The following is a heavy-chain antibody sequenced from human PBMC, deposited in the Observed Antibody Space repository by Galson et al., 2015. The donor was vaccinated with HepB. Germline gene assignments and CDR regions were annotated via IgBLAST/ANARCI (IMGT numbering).Heavy chain of an antibody. D-gene: IGHD6-13*01. V-gene: IGHV4-39*01. Sequence: ETLSLTCTVSGGSISSSSYYWGWIRQPPGKGLEWIGSIYYSGSTYYNPSLKSRVTISVDTSKNQFSLKLSSVTAADTAVYYCARLEPPLDSSSWYSFADPRGPAFDIWGQGTMVTVSS. CDR3: ARLEPPLDSSSWYSFADPRGPAFDI. CDR1: GGSISSSSYY. J-gene: IGHJ3*02. CDR2: IYYSGST.